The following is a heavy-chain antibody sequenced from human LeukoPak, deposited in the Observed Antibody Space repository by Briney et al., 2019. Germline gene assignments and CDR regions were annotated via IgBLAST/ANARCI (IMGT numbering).Heavy chain of an antibody. V-gene: IGHV3-66*01. CDR1: GFTVSSNY. CDR3: AKDYSSGYYNGFDP. CDR2: IYSGGST. D-gene: IGHD3-22*01. J-gene: IGHJ5*02. Sequence: GGSLRLSCAASGFTVSSNYMSWVRQAPGKGLEWVSVIYSGGSTYYADSVKGRFTISRDNSKNTLYLQMNSLRAEDTAVYYCAKDYSSGYYNGFDPWGQGTLVTVSS.